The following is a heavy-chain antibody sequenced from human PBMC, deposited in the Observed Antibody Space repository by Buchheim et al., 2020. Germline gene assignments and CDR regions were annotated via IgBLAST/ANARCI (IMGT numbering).Heavy chain of an antibody. J-gene: IGHJ4*02. CDR3: AEATGNFDY. Sequence: EVQLLESGGDLVQPGGSLRLSCAASGFTFSNYAMSWVRQAPGKGLEWVSDISISGSTSHHADSVKGRFTISRDNSKNTLFLQMNSLRAEDTAVYYCAEATGNFDYWGQGTL. V-gene: IGHV3-23*01. CDR2: ISISGSTS. CDR1: GFTFSNYA. D-gene: IGHD3-9*01.